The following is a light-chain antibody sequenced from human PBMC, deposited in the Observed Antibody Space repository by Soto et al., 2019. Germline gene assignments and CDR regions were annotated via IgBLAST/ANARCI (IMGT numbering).Light chain of an antibody. CDR2: GAS. J-gene: IGKJ4*01. Sequence: EIVLTQSPGTLSLSPGERATLSCRASQSVNNNFLAWYQQKPGQAPRLLIYGASSRATGIPDRFSGSGSGTDFTLTISRLEPEDFAVYFCQQYRSSPRTFGGGTKVEI. CDR1: QSVNNNF. CDR3: QQYRSSPRT. V-gene: IGKV3-20*01.